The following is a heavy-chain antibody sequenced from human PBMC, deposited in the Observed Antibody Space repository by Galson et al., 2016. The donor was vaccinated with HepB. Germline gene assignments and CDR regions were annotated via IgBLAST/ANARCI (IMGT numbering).Heavy chain of an antibody. CDR1: GFTFNNYG. CDR3: ARDRGLLHYYYGMDV. Sequence: SLRLSCATSGFTFNNYGINWVRQAPGKGLEWVAVISYDGNNRHYAYAVKGRFTISRDSSTNTVYLQMNSLRADDTAVYFCARDRGLLHYYYGMDVWGQGTTVTVSS. V-gene: IGHV3-33*08. J-gene: IGHJ6*02. D-gene: IGHD4-17*01. CDR2: ISYDGNNR.